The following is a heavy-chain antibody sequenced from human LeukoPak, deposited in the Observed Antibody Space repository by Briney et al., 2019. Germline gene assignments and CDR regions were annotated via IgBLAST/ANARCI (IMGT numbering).Heavy chain of an antibody. CDR2: IPSDGSST. D-gene: IGHD4-23*01. V-gene: IGHV3-74*01. J-gene: IGHJ5*02. CDR3: PRGRPHGNVS. CDR1: GFTFSSYL. Sequence: GGSLRLSCAASGFTFSSYLMNWVRQAPGKGLVWVSRIPSDGSSTTYADSVKGRFSITRDNAKNTLYLQMNGLRVKDTAVYYCPRGRPHGNVSWGEGNLVTVSS.